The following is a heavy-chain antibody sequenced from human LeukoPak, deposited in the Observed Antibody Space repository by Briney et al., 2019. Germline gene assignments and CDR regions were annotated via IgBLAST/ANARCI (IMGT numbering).Heavy chain of an antibody. CDR3: ARGDYGGNLLSDY. Sequence: SETLSPTCTVSGGSVSSGSYYWSWIRQPPGKRLEWIGYIYYSGSTNYNPSLKSRVTISVDTSKNQFSLKLSSVTAADTAVYYCARGDYGGNLLSDYWGQGALVTVSS. CDR2: IYYSGST. J-gene: IGHJ4*02. D-gene: IGHD4-23*01. CDR1: GGSVSSGSYY. V-gene: IGHV4-61*01.